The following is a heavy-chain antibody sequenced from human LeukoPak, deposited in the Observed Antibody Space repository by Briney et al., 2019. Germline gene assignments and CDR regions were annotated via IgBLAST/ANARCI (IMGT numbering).Heavy chain of an antibody. CDR3: ATLTVRGVINI. CDR1: GFTFSNTW. V-gene: IGHV3-15*01. CDR2: IQSKTDGGTT. Sequence: GGSLRLSCAASGFTFSNTWMNWVRQAPGKGMEWVGRIQSKTDGGTTEYAAPVKGRFTISRDDSKTTLYLQMNSLKTEDTAVYYCATLTVRGVINIWGQGTLVTVSS. D-gene: IGHD3-10*01. J-gene: IGHJ4*02.